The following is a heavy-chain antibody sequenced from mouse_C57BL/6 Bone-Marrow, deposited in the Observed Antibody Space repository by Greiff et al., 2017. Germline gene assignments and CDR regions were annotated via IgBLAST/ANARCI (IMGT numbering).Heavy chain of an antibody. CDR1: GYTFTSYD. J-gene: IGHJ1*03. V-gene: IGHV1-85*01. Sequence: VKLMESGPVLVKPGASVKLSCKASGYTFTSYDINWVKQRPGQGLEWIGWIYPRDGSTKYNEKFKGKATLTVDTSSSTAYMELHSLTSEDSAVYFCARLEFDGSSGDWYFDVWGTGTTVTVSS. CDR3: ARLEFDGSSGDWYFDV. D-gene: IGHD1-1*01. CDR2: IYPRDGST.